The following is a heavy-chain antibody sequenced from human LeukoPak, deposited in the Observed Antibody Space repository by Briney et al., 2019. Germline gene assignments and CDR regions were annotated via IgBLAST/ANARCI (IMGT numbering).Heavy chain of an antibody. CDR3: AKREYSVGSYGMDV. Sequence: GGSLRLSCAGSGFTFSSYAMTWVRQAPGKGLEWVSTISDGGDFTYYADSVKGRFTISRDNSKNTLYLQMNSLRAEDTAVYYCAKREYSVGSYGMDVWGQGTTVTVSS. V-gene: IGHV3-23*01. J-gene: IGHJ6*02. CDR1: GFTFSSYA. CDR2: ISDGGDFT. D-gene: IGHD1-26*01.